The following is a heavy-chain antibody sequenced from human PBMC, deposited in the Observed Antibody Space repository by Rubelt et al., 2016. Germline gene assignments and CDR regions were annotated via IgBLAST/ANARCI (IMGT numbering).Heavy chain of an antibody. CDR2: INAGHGNT. CDR3: ARAQRIRLLMVYAPTFDY. D-gene: IGHD2-8*01. V-gene: IGHV1-3*01. CDR1: GYTFTSYD. J-gene: IGHJ4*02. Sequence: QVQLVQSGAEVKKPGASVKVSCKASGYTFTSYDMHWVRQAPGQRLEWMGWINAGHGNTKYSQKFQGRVTITRDTSASTAYMGLSSLRSEDTAVYYCARAQRIRLLMVYAPTFDYWGQGTLVTVSS.